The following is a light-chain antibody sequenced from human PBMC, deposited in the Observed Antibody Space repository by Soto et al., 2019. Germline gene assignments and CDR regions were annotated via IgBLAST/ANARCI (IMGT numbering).Light chain of an antibody. CDR3: QQRANWPWT. J-gene: IGKJ1*01. Sequence: EIVLTQSPATLSLSPGERATLSCRASQTIDSYLAWYQQSPGQAPRLLIYAASSRATDIPARFSGSGSGTDFTLTISSLEPEDFAVYYCQQRANWPWTFGRG. V-gene: IGKV3-11*01. CDR1: QTIDSY. CDR2: AAS.